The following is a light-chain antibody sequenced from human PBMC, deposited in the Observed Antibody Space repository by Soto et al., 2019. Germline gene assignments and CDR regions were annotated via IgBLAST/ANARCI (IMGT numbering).Light chain of an antibody. J-gene: IGKJ3*01. V-gene: IGKV3-20*01. CDR1: QSVTVNS. CDR2: AAS. CDR3: QQYGDSPLT. Sequence: MLLTQSPSTLSLSPGEGGTLSCRASQSVTVNSLAWYQQKPGQAPRLLIYAASTRAAAVPDRFTGSGSGTDFALTISRLEPEDFGVYYCQQYGDSPLTSGPGTKVDIK.